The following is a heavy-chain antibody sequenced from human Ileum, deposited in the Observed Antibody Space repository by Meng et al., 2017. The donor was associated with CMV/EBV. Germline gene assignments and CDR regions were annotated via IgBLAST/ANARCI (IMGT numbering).Heavy chain of an antibody. V-gene: IGHV4-34*01. CDR1: GGSFSEYH. D-gene: IGHD3-3*01. CDR2: INHGGSS. J-gene: IGHJ4*02. Sequence: QVTLPQWGAGLLKPSETLSLMCAVYGGSFSEYHWSWIRQPPGKGLEWIGEINHGGSSNYNPSLKSRVTISVDRSRNQVSLKLTSVTAADTAVYYCARASPQRRFLSYWGQGTLVTVSS. CDR3: ARASPQRRFLSY.